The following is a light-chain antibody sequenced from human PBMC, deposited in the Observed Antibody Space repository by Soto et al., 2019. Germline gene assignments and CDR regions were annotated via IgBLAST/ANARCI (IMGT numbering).Light chain of an antibody. CDR1: QSVSTR. CDR2: DAS. Sequence: DIQMTQSPSSLSASVGDRVTIICRASQSVSTRLAWYQQKPGKAPKVLIYDASSWAGGVPSRFTGSGSGTAFTLTINSLQPDDFATYYCQQYSVYWTFGQGTKVDIK. J-gene: IGKJ1*01. CDR3: QQYSVYWT. V-gene: IGKV1-5*02.